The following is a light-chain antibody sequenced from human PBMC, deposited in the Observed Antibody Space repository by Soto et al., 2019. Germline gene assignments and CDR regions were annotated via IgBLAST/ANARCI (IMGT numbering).Light chain of an antibody. CDR2: AAS. J-gene: IGKJ1*01. Sequence: DIQLTQSPSSVSAYVGDRITITCRASQDISRWLAWYQHKPGEAPEVVIVAASKLRDGVPARFSGSGYGTEFNLTVSSLQPEDSASYYCQQTHNFPWTFGQGTKVAIK. CDR3: QQTHNFPWT. CDR1: QDISRW. V-gene: IGKV1-12*01.